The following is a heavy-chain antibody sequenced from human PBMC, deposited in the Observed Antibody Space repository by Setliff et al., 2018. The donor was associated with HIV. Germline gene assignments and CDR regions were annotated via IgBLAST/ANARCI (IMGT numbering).Heavy chain of an antibody. CDR3: VKERWGPPVQF. CDR1: GFNFSSHT. J-gene: IGHJ4*02. Sequence: PGGSLRLSCAASGFNFSSHTMNWIRQAPGKGLEWVSSISSTGTYIYYADSMKGRFTISRDNAKNSLYLQMNSLRADDTAVYFCVKERWGPPVQFWGQGTQVTVSS. V-gene: IGHV3-21*01. CDR2: ISSTGTYI. D-gene: IGHD4-4*01.